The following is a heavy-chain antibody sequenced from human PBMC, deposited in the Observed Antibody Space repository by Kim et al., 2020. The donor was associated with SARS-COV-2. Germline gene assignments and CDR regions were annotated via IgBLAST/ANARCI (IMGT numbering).Heavy chain of an antibody. J-gene: IGHJ4*02. CDR2: ISGRGGVS. V-gene: IGHV3-23*01. CDR1: GFTFSSFY. CDR3: AKDHDTAMGLYY. D-gene: IGHD5-18*01. Sequence: GGSLRLSCAASGFTFSSFYLSWVRQAPGKGLEWLSHISGRGGVSKYADAVKGRFTISRDNSKNTLYLQMNSLGAEDTAIYYCAKDHDTAMGLYYCGQGTL.